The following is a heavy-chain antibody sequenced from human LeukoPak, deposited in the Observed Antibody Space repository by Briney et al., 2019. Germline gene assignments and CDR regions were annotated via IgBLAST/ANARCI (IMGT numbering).Heavy chain of an antibody. D-gene: IGHD2-21*02. J-gene: IGHJ4*02. V-gene: IGHV3-15*01. CDR2: IKNKTDGGTT. CDR3: TTDLGNGAYCGGDCYDYFDY. CDR1: GFTFSNAW. Sequence: GGSLRLSCAASGFTFSNAWMSWVRQAPGKGLEWVGRIKNKTDGGTTDYAAPVKGRFTISRDDSKNTLYLQMNSLKTEDTAVYYCTTDLGNGAYCGGDCYDYFDYWGQGTLGTVSS.